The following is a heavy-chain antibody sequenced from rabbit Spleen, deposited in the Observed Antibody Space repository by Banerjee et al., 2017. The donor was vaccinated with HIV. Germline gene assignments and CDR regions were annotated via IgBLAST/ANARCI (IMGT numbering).Heavy chain of an antibody. CDR3: ARDLTSVVGWNFNL. D-gene: IGHD1-1*01. J-gene: IGHJ4*01. CDR1: GFSFSDRDV. CDR2: INTATGKP. V-gene: IGHV1S45*01. Sequence: LEESGGGLVQPEGSLALTCKASGFSFSDRDVMCWVRQAPGKGLEWIACINTATGKPVYASWAKGRFTISKTSSTTVTLQMTSLTATDTATYFCARDLTSVVGWNFNLWGPGTLVTVS.